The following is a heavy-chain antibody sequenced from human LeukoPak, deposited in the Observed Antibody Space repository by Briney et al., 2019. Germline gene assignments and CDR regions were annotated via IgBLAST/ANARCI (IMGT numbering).Heavy chain of an antibody. CDR2: ISGSGGST. CDR3: VRDRGYSNFDY. V-gene: IGHV3-23*01. J-gene: IGHJ4*02. D-gene: IGHD4-11*01. Sequence: GGSLRLSCAASGFTFSSYAMSWVRQAPGKGLEWVSAISGSGGSTYYADSVKGRFTISRDDSKNTLYLQMNSLRAEDTAVYYCVRDRGYSNFDYWGQGSLVTVSS. CDR1: GFTFSSYA.